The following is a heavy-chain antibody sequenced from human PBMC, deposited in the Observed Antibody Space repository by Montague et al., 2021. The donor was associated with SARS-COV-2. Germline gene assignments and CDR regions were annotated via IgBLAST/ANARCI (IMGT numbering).Heavy chain of an antibody. Sequence: TLSLTCSVSGGSISSGGYYWTWIRQRPGGDLEWLGYLYYNGMTHYSPSLKSRVSFSMDTSKNHFSLSLNSVTAADTAVYFCARQLPSYCSTNKCYPYYFDVWGQGALVTVSS. V-gene: IGHV4-31*03. CDR1: GGSISSGGYY. D-gene: IGHD2-2*01. CDR3: ARQLPSYCSTNKCYPYYFDV. J-gene: IGHJ4*02. CDR2: LYYNGMT.